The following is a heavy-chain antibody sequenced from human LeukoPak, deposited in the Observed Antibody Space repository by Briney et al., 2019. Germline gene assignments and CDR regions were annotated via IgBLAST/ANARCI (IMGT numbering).Heavy chain of an antibody. V-gene: IGHV1-69*13. Sequence: ASVKVSCKASGGTFSSYAISWVRQAPGQGLEWMGGIIPIFGTANYAQKFQGRVTITADESTSTAYMEPSSLRSEDTAVYYCAREGRGDGCSSGWYWFDPWGQGTLVTVSS. CDR2: IIPIFGTA. CDR3: AREGRGDGCSSGWYWFDP. J-gene: IGHJ5*02. D-gene: IGHD6-19*01. CDR1: GGTFSSYA.